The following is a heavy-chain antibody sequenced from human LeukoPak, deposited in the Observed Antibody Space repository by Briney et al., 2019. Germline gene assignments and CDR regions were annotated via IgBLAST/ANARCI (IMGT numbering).Heavy chain of an antibody. Sequence: GGSLRLSCAASGFTFSSYSMNWVRQAPGKGLEWVSYISSSSSTIYYADSVKGRFTISRDNAKNSLYLQMNSLRAEDTAVYYCARDLFWGVFSFDYWGQGTLVTVSS. J-gene: IGHJ4*02. CDR3: ARDLFWGVFSFDY. D-gene: IGHD3-16*01. CDR2: ISSSSSTI. CDR1: GFTFSSYS. V-gene: IGHV3-48*04.